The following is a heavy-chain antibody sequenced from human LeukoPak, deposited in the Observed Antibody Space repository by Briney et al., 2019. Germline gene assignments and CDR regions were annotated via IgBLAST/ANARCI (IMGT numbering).Heavy chain of an antibody. D-gene: IGHD3-9*01. CDR2: IYYSGST. J-gene: IGHJ5*02. CDR3: VRGYLDWLSPFGS. Sequence: SETLSLTCTVSGGSISSSSYYWGWIRQPPGKGLEWIGSIYYSGSTYYNPSLKSRVTISVDTSKNQFSLKLSSVTAADTAVYFCVRGYLDWLSPFGSWGQGALVTVSS. V-gene: IGHV4-39*07. CDR1: GGSISSSSYY.